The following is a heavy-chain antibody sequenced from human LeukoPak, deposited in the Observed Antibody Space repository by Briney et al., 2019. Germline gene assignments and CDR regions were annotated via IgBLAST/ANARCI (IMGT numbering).Heavy chain of an antibody. Sequence: GGSLRLSCAASGFTFDDYGMSWVRQAPGKGLEWVSVISGSGGSTYYADSVKGRFTISRDNSKNTLYLQMNSLRAEDTAVYYCARGGDFWSGYSRGYYMDVWGKGTTVTVSS. CDR1: GFTFDDYG. CDR2: ISGSGGST. CDR3: ARGGDFWSGYSRGYYMDV. J-gene: IGHJ6*03. D-gene: IGHD3-3*01. V-gene: IGHV3-23*01.